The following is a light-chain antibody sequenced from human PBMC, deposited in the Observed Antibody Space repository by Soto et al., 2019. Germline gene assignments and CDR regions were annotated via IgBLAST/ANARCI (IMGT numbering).Light chain of an antibody. Sequence: EVVLTQSPGTLSLSPGERATLSCRASQSVSNNYLAWYQQKPGQSPELLIFGSSDRATGIPDRFSGSGSGTEFTLTISSLEPEDFAVYYCQQYGSSPPYTFGQGTKLEIK. CDR2: GSS. CDR1: QSVSNNY. V-gene: IGKV3-20*01. CDR3: QQYGSSPPYT. J-gene: IGKJ2*01.